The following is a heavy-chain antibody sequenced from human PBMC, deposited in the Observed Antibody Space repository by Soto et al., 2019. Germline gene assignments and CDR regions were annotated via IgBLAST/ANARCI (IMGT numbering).Heavy chain of an antibody. CDR1: GGPISSYD. V-gene: IGHV4-59*01. D-gene: IGHD6-19*01. CDR2: IYYSGST. J-gene: IGHJ4*02. CDR3: ARGSSGWPPRLDC. Sequence: QVQLQESGPGLVKPSETLSLNCTVSGGPISSYDWSWIRQSPGKGLEWIGYIYYSGSTNYNPSRKSRVTISVDTFKTQFSLELSSVTAADTAVYYCARGSSGWPPRLDCWGQGTLVTVSS.